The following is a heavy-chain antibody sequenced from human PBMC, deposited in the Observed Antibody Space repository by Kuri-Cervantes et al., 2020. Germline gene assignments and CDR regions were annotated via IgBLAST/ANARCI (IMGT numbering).Heavy chain of an antibody. D-gene: IGHD6-19*01. J-gene: IGHJ4*02. V-gene: IGHV3-23*01. CDR1: GFTFKLYV. CDR2: ISGSGGST. Sequence: GGSLRLSCAASGFTFKLYVMNWVRQAPGKGLEWVSAISGSGGSTYYADSVKGRFTISRDNSKNTLYLQMNSLRAEDTAVYYCAKDRRSSGWYGVQYYWGQGTLVTVSS. CDR3: AKDRRSSGWYGVQYY.